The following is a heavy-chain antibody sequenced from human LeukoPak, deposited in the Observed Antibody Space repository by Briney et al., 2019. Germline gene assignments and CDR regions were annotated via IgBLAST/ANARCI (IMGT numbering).Heavy chain of an antibody. CDR2: IYYSGST. D-gene: IGHD3-10*01. Sequence: SETLSLTCTVSGGSISSYYWSWIRKPPGKGLEWIGYIYYSGSTNYNPSLKSRVTISVDTSKNQFSLKLSSVTAADTAVYYCARVLSDYYYGSGSYVDYWGQGTLVTVSS. V-gene: IGHV4-59*01. CDR1: GGSISSYY. CDR3: ARVLSDYYYGSGSYVDY. J-gene: IGHJ4*02.